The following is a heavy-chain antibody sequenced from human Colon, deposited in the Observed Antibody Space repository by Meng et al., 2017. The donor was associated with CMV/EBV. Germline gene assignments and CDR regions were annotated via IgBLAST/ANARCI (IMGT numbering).Heavy chain of an antibody. CDR1: GFTFRNYA. J-gene: IGHJ4*02. CDR2: SAYDGTNN. V-gene: IGHV3-30*01. CDR3: ARDPFSYAFGSGGGPKGGYFDY. Sequence: GGPLRLSCAASGFTFRNYAIHWVRQAPGKGLEGVAMSAYDGTNNDYADSVKGRFTVSRDNSNNALYLQMNSLRDEDTAIYYCARDPFSYAFGSGGGPKGGYFDYWGQGTLVTVSS. D-gene: IGHD3-3*01.